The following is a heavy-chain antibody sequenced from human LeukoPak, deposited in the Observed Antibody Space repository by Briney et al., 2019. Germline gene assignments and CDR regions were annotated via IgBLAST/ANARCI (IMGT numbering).Heavy chain of an antibody. D-gene: IGHD3-9*01. CDR1: EFTFSSYA. V-gene: IGHV3-23*01. CDR2: ISGSGGST. Sequence: PGGSLRLSCAASEFTFSSYAMSWVRQAPGKGLEWVSAISGSGGSTYYADSVKGRFTISRDNSKNTLYLQMNSLRAEDTAVYYCAKTRTYYDILTGYYPDYWGQGTLVIVSS. J-gene: IGHJ4*02. CDR3: AKTRTYYDILTGYYPDY.